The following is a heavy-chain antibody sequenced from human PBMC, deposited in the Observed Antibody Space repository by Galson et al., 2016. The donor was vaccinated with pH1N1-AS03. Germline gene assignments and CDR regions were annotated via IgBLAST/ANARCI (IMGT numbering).Heavy chain of an antibody. CDR3: TKTERGYNWNYFDY. D-gene: IGHD1-20*01. CDR2: ISGSGATS. J-gene: IGHJ4*02. Sequence: SLRLSCAASGFPFSGYAMSWVRQAPGQGLEWVSAISGSGATSFYADSVKGRFTISRDNSENMVYLQMNNLRAEDTALYYCTKTERGYNWNYFDYWGQGTLVTVSS. CDR1: GFPFSGYA. V-gene: IGHV3-23*01.